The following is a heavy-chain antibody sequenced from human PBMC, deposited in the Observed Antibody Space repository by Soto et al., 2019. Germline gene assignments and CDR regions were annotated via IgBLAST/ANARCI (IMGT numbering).Heavy chain of an antibody. D-gene: IGHD1-1*01. V-gene: IGHV4-39*01. J-gene: IGHJ5*02. CDR3: ARRDHYRTALGERRWFDP. CDR2: IYYSGST. CDR1: GGSISSSSYY. Sequence: SETLSLTCTVSGGSISSSSYYWGWIRQPPGKGLEWIGSIYYSGSTYYNPSLKSRVTISVDTSKNQFSLKRSSVTAADTAVYYCARRDHYRTALGERRWFDPWGQGTLVTVSS.